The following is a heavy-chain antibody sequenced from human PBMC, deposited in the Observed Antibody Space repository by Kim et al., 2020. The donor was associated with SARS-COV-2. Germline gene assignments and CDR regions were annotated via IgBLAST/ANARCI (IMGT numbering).Heavy chain of an antibody. Sequence: ASVKVSCKASGYTFMSYGISWLRQAPGQGLEWMGCISGYNGDTNYAQKIQGRVTMTTDASTSTAYMELRSLRSDDTAVYYCAREGGVYYDILTGYYGYFQHWGQGTLVTVSS. CDR3: AREGGVYYDILTGYYGYFQH. J-gene: IGHJ1*01. CDR2: ISGYNGDT. CDR1: GYTFMSYG. V-gene: IGHV1-18*01. D-gene: IGHD3-9*01.